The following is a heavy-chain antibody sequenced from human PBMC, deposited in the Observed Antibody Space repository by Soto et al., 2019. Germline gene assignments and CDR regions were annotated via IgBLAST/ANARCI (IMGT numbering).Heavy chain of an antibody. Sequence: EVQLVESGGGLVKPGGSLRLSCAASGFTFSNAWMNWVRQAPGKGLEWVGRIKSKTDGGTTDYAAPVKGRFTISRDGSKNTLYLQMNSLKTEYTAVYYCPTHMVRGVIIFLWGMDVWGQGTTVTVSS. D-gene: IGHD3-10*01. V-gene: IGHV3-15*07. CDR3: PTHMVRGVIIFLWGMDV. CDR2: IKSKTDGGTT. CDR1: GFTFSNAW. J-gene: IGHJ6*02.